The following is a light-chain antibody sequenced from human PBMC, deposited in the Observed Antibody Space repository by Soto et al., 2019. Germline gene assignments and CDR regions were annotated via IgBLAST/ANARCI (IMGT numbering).Light chain of an antibody. V-gene: IGKV3-15*01. J-gene: IGKJ5*01. Sequence: EIVLAQSPATLSLSAGERATLSCRASQSVSSYLAWYQQRPGQAPRLLIYGASTRATGVPARFSGRGSGTEFTLTISSLQSEDFAVYYCQQYTNWPPNTFGQGTRLEIK. CDR2: GAS. CDR1: QSVSSY. CDR3: QQYTNWPPNT.